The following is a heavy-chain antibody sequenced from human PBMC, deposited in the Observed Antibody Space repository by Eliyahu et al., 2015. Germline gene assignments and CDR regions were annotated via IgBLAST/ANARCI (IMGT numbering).Heavy chain of an antibody. Sequence: QVQLEQSGAEVKPPGASVKVSCQASGYTXIGYYINWVRQAPGQGLEWMARINPNTGDANYAQTFQGRVTMTRDTSTGTLYMEVNRLRSADTAVYYCAGVKGAGYLDSLLLQYWGQGTLVTVSS. J-gene: IGHJ4*02. CDR3: AGVKGAGYLDSLLLQY. CDR1: GYTXIGYY. CDR2: INPNTGDA. V-gene: IGHV1-2*02. D-gene: IGHD3-3*01.